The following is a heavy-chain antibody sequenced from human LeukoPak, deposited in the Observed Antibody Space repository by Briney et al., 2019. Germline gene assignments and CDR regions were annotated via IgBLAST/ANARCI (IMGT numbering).Heavy chain of an antibody. Sequence: SETLSLTCAVSGYSISSGYYWGWIRQPPGKGLEWIGSIYHSGSTYYNPSLKSRVTISVDTSKNQFSLKLSSVTAADTAMYYCASNIVVVPTVTGAFDVWAQGTMVTVSS. CDR1: GYSISSGYY. D-gene: IGHD2-2*01. CDR2: IYHSGST. J-gene: IGHJ3*01. V-gene: IGHV4-38-2*01. CDR3: ASNIVVVPTVTGAFDV.